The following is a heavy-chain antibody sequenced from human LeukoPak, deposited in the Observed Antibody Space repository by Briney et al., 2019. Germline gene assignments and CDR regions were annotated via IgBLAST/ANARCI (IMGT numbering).Heavy chain of an antibody. CDR3: ARTDYYEDAFDI. CDR2: ISGSGGST. D-gene: IGHD3-22*01. J-gene: IGHJ3*02. CDR1: GFTFSSYG. Sequence: PGGSLRLSCAASGFTFSSYGMSWVRQAPGKGLEWVSAISGSGGSTYYADSVKGRFTISRDNSKNTLYLQMNSLRAEDTAVYYCARTDYYEDAFDIWGQGTMVTVSS. V-gene: IGHV3-23*01.